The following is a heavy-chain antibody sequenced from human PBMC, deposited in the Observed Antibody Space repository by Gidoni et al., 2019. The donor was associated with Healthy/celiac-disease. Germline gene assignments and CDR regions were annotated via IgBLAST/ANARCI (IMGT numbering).Heavy chain of an antibody. CDR1: GFTFSSYW. D-gene: IGHD3-3*01. V-gene: IGHV3-74*01. Sequence: EVPLVESGGGLVQPGGSLRLPCAASGFTFSSYWMHWVRQAPGKGRVWVSRINSDGSSTSYADSVKGRFTISRDNAKNTLYLQMNSLRAEDTAVYYCARGGFGVVVSFDLWGRGTLVTVSS. J-gene: IGHJ2*01. CDR3: ARGGFGVVVSFDL. CDR2: INSDGSST.